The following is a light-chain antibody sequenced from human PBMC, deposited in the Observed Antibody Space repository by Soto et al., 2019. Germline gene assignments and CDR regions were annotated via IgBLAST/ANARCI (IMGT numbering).Light chain of an antibody. Sequence: EIVMTPSPATPSVSPGERVTLSCRASQDIRRSLAWYQQKPGQAPRLLIYGASIRATGVPATFSGSGSGTEFTLSISSLQSEHPGVYYCQQDSSWPLTFGGGTKVDIK. V-gene: IGKV3-15*01. CDR2: GAS. J-gene: IGKJ4*01. CDR1: QDIRRS. CDR3: QQDSSWPLT.